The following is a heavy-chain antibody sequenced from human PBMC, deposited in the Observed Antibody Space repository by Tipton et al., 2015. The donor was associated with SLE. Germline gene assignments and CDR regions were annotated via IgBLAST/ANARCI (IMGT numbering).Heavy chain of an antibody. D-gene: IGHD6-13*01. Sequence: TLSLTCAVSGGSIGSLPWWSWVRQPPGKGLEWIGRIYTSGSTNFNPSLKSRVTISIDTSKNQFSLKRSSVTAADTAVYYCARGIGSSWGHYWGQGTLVTVSS. CDR1: GGSIGSLPW. CDR2: IYTSGST. CDR3: ARGIGSSWGHY. J-gene: IGHJ4*02. V-gene: IGHV4-4*02.